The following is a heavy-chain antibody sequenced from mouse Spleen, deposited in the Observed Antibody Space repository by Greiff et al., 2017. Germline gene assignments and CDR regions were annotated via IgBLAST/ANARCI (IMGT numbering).Heavy chain of an antibody. Sequence: QVQLQQSGAELVKPGASVKLSCKASGYTFTSYWMHWVKQRPGQGLEWIGEIDPSDSYTNYNQKFKGKATLTVDKSSSTAYMQLSSLTSEDSAVYYCARGGISFDYWGQGTTLTVSS. CDR2: IDPSDSYT. V-gene: IGHV1-69*02. J-gene: IGHJ2*01. CDR1: GYTFTSYW. CDR3: ARGGISFDY.